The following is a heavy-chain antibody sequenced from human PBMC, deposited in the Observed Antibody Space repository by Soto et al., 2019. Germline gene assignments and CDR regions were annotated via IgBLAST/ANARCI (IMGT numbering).Heavy chain of an antibody. J-gene: IGHJ4*02. D-gene: IGHD2-8*01. CDR3: ARDNGGTFDY. Sequence: QVLLVESGGALVKPGGSLRLSCAASGFTFSDYYMSWIRQPPGKGLEWVSYISKSSTSSNYGDSMKGRFTISRDNAKNSLYLKMNSLRAEDTAVYYCARDNGGTFDYWGQGTLVTVSS. CDR1: GFTFSDYY. CDR2: ISKSSTSS. V-gene: IGHV3-11*05.